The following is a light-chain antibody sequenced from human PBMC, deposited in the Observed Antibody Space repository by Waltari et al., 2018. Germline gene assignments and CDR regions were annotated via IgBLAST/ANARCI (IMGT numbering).Light chain of an antibody. CDR2: EVS. V-gene: IGLV2-8*01. J-gene: IGLJ2*01. CDR1: GSDFRDYDF. CDR3: SSFAGRWI. Sequence: QSALIQPPSASGSPGQSVTISCTGSGSDFRDYDFVSWYQQHPGKAPKVILYEVSKRSSGVPDRFSGSKSGNTASLTVSGLQAEDEADYYCSSFAGRWIFGGGTKLTAL.